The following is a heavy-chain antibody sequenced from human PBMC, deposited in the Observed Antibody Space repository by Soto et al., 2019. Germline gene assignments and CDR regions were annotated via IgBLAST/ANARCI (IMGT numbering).Heavy chain of an antibody. D-gene: IGHD2-2*01. CDR3: AILCSIRSRSSSTDS. V-gene: IGHV5-10-1*01. CDR1: GYSVTSYW. J-gene: IGHJ5*02. CDR2: MDHSDSYT. Sequence: GASLKISCKGSGYSVTSYWISWARQMPGKGLEWMGRMDHSDSYTNYSPSFQGHVNISADKSIRTAYRQWCSLKASDTAMYYCAILCSIRSRSSSTDSCGKATFRTGSS.